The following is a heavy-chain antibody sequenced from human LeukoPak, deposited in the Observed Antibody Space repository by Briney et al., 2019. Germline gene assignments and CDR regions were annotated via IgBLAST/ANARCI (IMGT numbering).Heavy chain of an antibody. CDR1: GFIFSNFA. J-gene: IGHJ4*02. CDR3: ARWTWNYDY. CDR2: ISNSGEYT. D-gene: IGHD1-1*01. V-gene: IGHV3-23*01. Sequence: PGGSLRLSCAASGFIFSNFAMNWVRQAPGKGLEWVSAISNSGEYTLYADSVKGRFTISRDNSKNTVYLQMNSLRAEDTALYYCARWTWNYDYWGQGTLVTVSS.